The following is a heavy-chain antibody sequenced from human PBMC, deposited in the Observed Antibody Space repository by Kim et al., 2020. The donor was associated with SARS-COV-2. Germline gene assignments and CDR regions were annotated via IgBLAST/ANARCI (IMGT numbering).Heavy chain of an antibody. J-gene: IGHJ6*02. V-gene: IGHV4-34*01. Sequence: SELSLTCAVYGGSFSGYYWSWIRQPPGKGLEWIGEINHSGSTNYNPSLKSRVTISVDTSKNQFSLKLSSVTAADTAVYYCARAGGNYDFWSGYYRGGRYYYYGMDVWGQGTTVTVSS. CDR2: INHSGST. CDR1: GGSFSGYY. CDR3: ARAGGNYDFWSGYYRGGRYYYYGMDV. D-gene: IGHD3-3*01.